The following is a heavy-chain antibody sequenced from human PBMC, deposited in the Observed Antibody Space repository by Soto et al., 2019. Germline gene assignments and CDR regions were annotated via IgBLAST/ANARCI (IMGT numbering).Heavy chain of an antibody. J-gene: IGHJ6*02. V-gene: IGHV3-23*01. CDR1: GFTSSSSA. CDR3: AKVWGPYYYYGMDV. D-gene: IGHD3-16*01. CDR2: ISSSGDST. Sequence: ESGGGLVQPGGSLRLSCVASGFTSSSSAMSWVRQAPGKGLEWVSAISSSGDSTYYADSVKGRFTISKDNSKNTLYVQMNSLRAEDTAIYYCAKVWGPYYYYGMDVWGQGTTVTVSS.